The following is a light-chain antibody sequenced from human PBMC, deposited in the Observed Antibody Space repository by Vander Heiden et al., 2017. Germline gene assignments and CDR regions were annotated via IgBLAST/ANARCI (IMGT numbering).Light chain of an antibody. CDR3: QQYGSSPYT. CDR1: QSVSSNY. J-gene: IGKJ2*01. Sequence: EIVLTQSLGTPSLSPGESGTVSCRASQSVSSNYLAWYQQKPARAPRLLIYGASIRAIGIPDRFTGSGSGTDFTLTISRLEPEDFAVYYCQQYGSSPYTFGQGTKLEIK. CDR2: GAS. V-gene: IGKV3-20*01.